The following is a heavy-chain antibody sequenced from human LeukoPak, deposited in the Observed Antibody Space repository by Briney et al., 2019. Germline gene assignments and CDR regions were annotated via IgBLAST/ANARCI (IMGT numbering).Heavy chain of an antibody. CDR1: GDSVSSNSAA. J-gene: IGHJ5*02. CDR3: ARGEAAAGIRWFDP. D-gene: IGHD6-13*01. CDR2: TYYRSKWYN. V-gene: IGHV6-1*01. Sequence: SQTLSLTCAISGDSVSSNSAAWNWIRQSPSRGLEWLGRTYYRSKWYNDYAVSEKSRITINPDTSKNQFSLQLNSVTPEDTAVYYCARGEAAAGIRWFDPWGQGTLVTVSS.